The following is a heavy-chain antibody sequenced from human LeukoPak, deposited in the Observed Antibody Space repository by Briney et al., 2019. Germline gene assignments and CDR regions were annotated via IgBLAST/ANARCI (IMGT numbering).Heavy chain of an antibody. D-gene: IGHD4-17*01. J-gene: IGHJ3*02. CDR2: INHSGST. Sequence: SETLSLTCAVYGGSFSGYYWSWIRQPPGKGLEWIGEINHSGSTNYNPSLKSRVTISVDTSKNQFSLELSSVTAADTAVYYCVRDPRVVPVDSGDFVEDNAFDIWGQGTLVTVSS. CDR1: GGSFSGYY. CDR3: VRDPRVVPVDSGDFVEDNAFDI. V-gene: IGHV4-34*01.